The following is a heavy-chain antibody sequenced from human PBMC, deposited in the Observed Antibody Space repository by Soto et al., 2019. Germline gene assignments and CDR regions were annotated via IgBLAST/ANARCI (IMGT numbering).Heavy chain of an antibody. D-gene: IGHD3-3*01. CDR1: GGSINSYY. CDR3: ARGTFGVVKD. J-gene: IGHJ4*02. Sequence: QVQLQESGPGLVKPSETLSLTCTVSGGSINSYYWSWIRQPPGKGLEWIGYMYYSGSTNYNPSLKSRVTISIDTSRNQFSLKLSSVTAADTAVYYCARGTFGVVKDWGQGTLVTVSS. V-gene: IGHV4-59*01. CDR2: MYYSGST.